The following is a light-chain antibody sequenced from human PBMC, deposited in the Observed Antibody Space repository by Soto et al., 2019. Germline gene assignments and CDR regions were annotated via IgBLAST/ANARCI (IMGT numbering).Light chain of an antibody. CDR3: QQYGSSPIT. CDR2: DAS. J-gene: IGKJ4*01. CDR1: QSVRSNY. Sequence: EIVLTQSPGTLSLSPGERATLSCRASQSVRSNYLAWYQQKPGQAPRFLIYDASSRATGIPDRLSGSGSGKDFTLTISRLEPEDFAVYYCQQYGSSPITFGGGTKV. V-gene: IGKV3-20*01.